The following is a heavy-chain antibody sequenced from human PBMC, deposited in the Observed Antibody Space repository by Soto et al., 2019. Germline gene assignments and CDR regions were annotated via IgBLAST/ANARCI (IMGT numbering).Heavy chain of an antibody. D-gene: IGHD5-12*01. J-gene: IGHJ4*02. V-gene: IGHV4-4*07. CDR2: IFSSGST. CDR1: GGSINTFY. CDR3: AREGSYSAYNFAHGIQLWSFDF. Sequence: SETLSLTCTVYGGSINTFYWSWVRQPAGKGLEWIGRIFSSGSTSFNPSLESRVAMSVDTSKNHFSLNLSSVTAADMAVYYCAREGSYSAYNFAHGIQLWSFDFWGQGALVTVSS.